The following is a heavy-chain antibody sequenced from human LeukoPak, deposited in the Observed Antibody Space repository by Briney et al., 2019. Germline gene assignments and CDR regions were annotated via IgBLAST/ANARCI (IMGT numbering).Heavy chain of an antibody. V-gene: IGHV3-33*01. D-gene: IGHD2-15*01. Sequence: GGSLRLSCAASGFTFSSYGMHWVRQAPGKGLEWVAVIWYDGSNKYYADSVKGRFTISRDNSKNTLYLQMNSLRAEDTAVYYCARDWGLLPFDPWGQGTLVTVSS. CDR2: IWYDGSNK. CDR1: GFTFSSYG. J-gene: IGHJ5*02. CDR3: ARDWGLLPFDP.